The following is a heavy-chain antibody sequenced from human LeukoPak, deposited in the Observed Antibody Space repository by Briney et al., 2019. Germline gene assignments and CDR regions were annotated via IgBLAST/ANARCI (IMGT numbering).Heavy chain of an antibody. CDR2: IYYSGST. CDR3: ARSHLPRDAFDI. J-gene: IGHJ3*02. CDR1: GGSISGSDYY. Sequence: PSETLSLTCTFSGGSISGSDYYWSWIRQPPGKGLEWIGYIYYSGSTYYNPSLKSRVSISADTSKNQFSLKLSPVTAADTAVHYCARSHLPRDAFDIWGQGTMVTVSS. V-gene: IGHV4-30-4*01.